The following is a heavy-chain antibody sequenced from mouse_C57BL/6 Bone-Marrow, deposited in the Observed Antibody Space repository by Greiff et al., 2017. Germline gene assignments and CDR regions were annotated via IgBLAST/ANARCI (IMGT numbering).Heavy chain of an antibody. D-gene: IGHD1-1*01. V-gene: IGHV1-81*01. CDR1: GYTFTSYG. CDR2: IYPRSGNT. CDR3: ARFLYYYGSSYGYFDV. Sequence: QVQLQQSGAELARPGASVKLSCKASGYTFTSYGISWVKQRTGQGLEWIGEIYPRSGNTYYNEKFKGKATLTADKSSSTAYMELRSLTSEDSAVYFCARFLYYYGSSYGYFDVWGTGTTVTVSS. J-gene: IGHJ1*03.